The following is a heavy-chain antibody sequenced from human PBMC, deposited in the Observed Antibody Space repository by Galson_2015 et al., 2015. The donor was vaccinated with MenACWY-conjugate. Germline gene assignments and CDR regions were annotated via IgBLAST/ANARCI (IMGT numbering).Heavy chain of an antibody. CDR3: ARVPVDYRDYVHYGMDV. J-gene: IGHJ6*02. V-gene: IGHV4-59*01. Sequence: SETLSLTCIVSGGSISTYYWSWIRQPPGKGLEWIGSIYYSGSTNYNPSLKSRVTISVYTSKNQFSLKLTSVTAADTAVYYCARVPVDYRDYVHYGMDVWGQGTTVTVSS. CDR1: GGSISTYY. D-gene: IGHD4-17*01. CDR2: IYYSGST.